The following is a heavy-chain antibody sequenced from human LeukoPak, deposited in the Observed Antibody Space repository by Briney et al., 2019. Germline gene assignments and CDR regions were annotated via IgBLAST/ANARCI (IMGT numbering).Heavy chain of an antibody. CDR2: IFPSGGEI. Sequence: HSGGSLRLSCAASGFTFSNYALHWVRQPPGKGLEWVSSIFPSGGEIYYADSVRGRFTISRDNSKSTLSLQMNSLRAEDTAIYYCATYRQVLLPFESWGQGTLVTVSS. J-gene: IGHJ4*02. V-gene: IGHV3-23*01. D-gene: IGHD2-8*02. CDR3: ATYRQVLLPFES. CDR1: GFTFSNYA.